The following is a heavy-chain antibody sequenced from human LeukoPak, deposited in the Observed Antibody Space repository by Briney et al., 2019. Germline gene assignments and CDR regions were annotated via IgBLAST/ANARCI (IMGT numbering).Heavy chain of an antibody. Sequence: GGSLRLSCAASGFTFSNDWMHWVRQPPGKGLVCVSRINGDGSSTTYADSVKGRFTISRDNAKNTLYLQMNSLRAEDTAVYYCAGLGYCTSTNCYIDYWGQGTVVTVSS. CDR1: GFTFSNDW. CDR2: INGDGSST. V-gene: IGHV3-74*01. CDR3: AGLGYCTSTNCYIDY. D-gene: IGHD2-2*02. J-gene: IGHJ4*02.